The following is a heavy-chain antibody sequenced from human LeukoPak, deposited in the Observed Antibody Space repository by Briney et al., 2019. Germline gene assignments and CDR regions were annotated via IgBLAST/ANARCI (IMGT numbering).Heavy chain of an antibody. CDR2: INHSGST. Sequence: SETLSLTCAVYGGSFSGYYWSWIRQPPGKGLEWLGEINHSGSTNYNPSLKSRVTISVDTSKNQFSLKLSSVTAADTAVYYCARLRLRYFDWSTSRYYFDYWGQGTLVTVSS. CDR3: ARLRLRYFDWSTSRYYFDY. J-gene: IGHJ4*02. D-gene: IGHD3-9*01. V-gene: IGHV4-34*01. CDR1: GGSFSGYY.